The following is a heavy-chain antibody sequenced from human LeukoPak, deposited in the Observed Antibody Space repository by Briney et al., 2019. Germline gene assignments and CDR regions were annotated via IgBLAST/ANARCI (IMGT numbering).Heavy chain of an antibody. CDR3: ARDSPYSSGWYGSLFDY. J-gene: IGHJ4*02. V-gene: IGHV3-7*01. CDR2: IKQDGSEK. CDR1: GFTLSSYW. Sequence: PGGSLRLSCAASGFTLSSYWMSWVRQAPGKGLEWVANIKQDGSEKYYVDSVKGRFTISRDNAKNSLYLQMNSLRAEDTAVYYCARDSPYSSGWYGSLFDYWGQGTLVTVSS. D-gene: IGHD6-19*01.